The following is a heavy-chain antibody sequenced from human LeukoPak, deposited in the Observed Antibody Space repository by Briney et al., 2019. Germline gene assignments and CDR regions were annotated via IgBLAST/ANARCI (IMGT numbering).Heavy chain of an antibody. CDR3: ARSTVTTYLDYFDY. CDR2: IFYSGST. V-gene: IGHV4-39*07. Sequence: PSETLSLTCTVSGGSISTSNYYWGWVRQPPGKALEWLGNIFYSGSTYYSPSLKSRVTISLDTSKNQFSLKLSSVTAADTAVYYCARSTVTTYLDYFDYWGQGTLVTVSS. J-gene: IGHJ4*02. D-gene: IGHD4-17*01. CDR1: GGSISTSNYY.